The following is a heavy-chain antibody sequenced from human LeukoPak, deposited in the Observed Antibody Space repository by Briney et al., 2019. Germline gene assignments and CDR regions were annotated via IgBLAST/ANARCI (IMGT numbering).Heavy chain of an antibody. Sequence: QPGGSLGLSCVASGFTFRSYWMSWVRQAPGKGLEWVANIKQDGGEIYYVDSVKGRFTISGDNAKNSLYLQMNSLRAEDTAVYYCARDKVVGATYFDYWGQGTLVTVSS. V-gene: IGHV3-7*01. CDR1: GFTFRSYW. D-gene: IGHD1-26*01. J-gene: IGHJ4*02. CDR2: IKQDGGEI. CDR3: ARDKVVGATYFDY.